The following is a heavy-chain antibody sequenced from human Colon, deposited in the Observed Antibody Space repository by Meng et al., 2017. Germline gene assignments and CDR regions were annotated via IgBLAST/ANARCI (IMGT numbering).Heavy chain of an antibody. CDR3: AKDPHRDYGDYGFDY. Sequence: EGRLLGAGGGLVQPGGSLRLSCAASGFTFSSYAMSWVRQAPGKGLEWVSAISASGGSTYYADSVKGRFTISRDNSKNTLYLQMNSLRAEDTAVYYCAKDPHRDYGDYGFDYWGQGTLVTVSS. D-gene: IGHD4-17*01. CDR1: GFTFSSYA. J-gene: IGHJ4*02. V-gene: IGHV3-23*01. CDR2: ISASGGST.